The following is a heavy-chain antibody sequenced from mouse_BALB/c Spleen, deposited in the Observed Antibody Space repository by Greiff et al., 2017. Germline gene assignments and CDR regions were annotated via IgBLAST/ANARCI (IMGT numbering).Heavy chain of an antibody. V-gene: IGHV2-9*02. J-gene: IGHJ4*01. Sequence: VKLMESGPGLVAPSQSLSITCTVSGFSLTSYGVHWVRQPPGKGLEWLGVIWAGGSTNYNSALMSRLSISKDNSKSQVFLKMNSLQTDDTAMYYCATYGNYGGGAMDYWGQGTSVTVSS. CDR2: IWAGGST. D-gene: IGHD2-1*01. CDR3: ATYGNYGGGAMDY. CDR1: GFSLTSYG.